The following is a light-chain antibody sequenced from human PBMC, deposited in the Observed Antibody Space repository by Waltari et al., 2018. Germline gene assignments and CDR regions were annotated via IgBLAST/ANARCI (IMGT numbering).Light chain of an antibody. CDR2: EVT. CDR1: SSAVGDH. Sequence: QSALTQPPSASGSPGQSVAISCTVTSSAVGDHVSWYQQHPGKAPKLMISEVTKRPSGVPDRFSGSKSGSTASLTVSGLQAEDEADYYCSSYAGNNNLVFGGGTKLTVL. V-gene: IGLV2-8*01. J-gene: IGLJ2*01. CDR3: SSYAGNNNLV.